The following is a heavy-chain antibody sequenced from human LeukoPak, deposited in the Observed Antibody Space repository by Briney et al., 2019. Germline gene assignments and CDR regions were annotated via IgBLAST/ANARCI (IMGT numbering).Heavy chain of an antibody. D-gene: IGHD3-22*01. J-gene: IGHJ4*02. Sequence: GGSLRLSCAASGFTFSSYAMSWVRQAPGKGLEWVSAIGGSGGRSYYADSVKGRFTISRDNSKNTLCLQMNSLRAEDTAVYYCVDSSGDRWGQGTLVTVSS. CDR3: VDSSGDR. CDR1: GFTFSSYA. CDR2: IGGSGGRS. V-gene: IGHV3-23*01.